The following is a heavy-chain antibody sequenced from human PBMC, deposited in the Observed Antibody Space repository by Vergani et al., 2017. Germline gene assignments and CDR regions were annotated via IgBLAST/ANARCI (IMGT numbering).Heavy chain of an antibody. CDR2: ISSSSSYI. V-gene: IGHV3-21*01. CDR3: ARDXLYYDSNPGNAFDI. Sequence: EVQLVESGGGLVKPVGSLRLSCAASGFTFSSYSMNWVRQAPGKGLEWVSSISSSSSYIYYADSVKGRFTISRDNAKNSLYLQMNSLRAEDTAVYYCARDXLYYDSNPGNAFDIWGQGTMVTVSS. CDR1: GFTFSSYS. J-gene: IGHJ3*02. D-gene: IGHD3-22*01.